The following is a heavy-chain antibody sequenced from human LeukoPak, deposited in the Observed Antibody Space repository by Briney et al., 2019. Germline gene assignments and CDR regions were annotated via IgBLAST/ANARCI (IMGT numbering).Heavy chain of an antibody. CDR1: GFTFSSYS. CDR3: ARDYAFTSLEMATILNWFDP. Sequence: GGSLRLSCAASGFTFSSYSMNWVRQAPGKGLEWVSFISTSSSYIHNADSVKGRFTISRDNAENSLYLQMNSLRAEDTAVYYCARDYAFTSLEMATILNWFDPWGQGMMVTVSS. CDR2: ISTSSSYI. J-gene: IGHJ5*02. D-gene: IGHD5-24*01. V-gene: IGHV3-21*01.